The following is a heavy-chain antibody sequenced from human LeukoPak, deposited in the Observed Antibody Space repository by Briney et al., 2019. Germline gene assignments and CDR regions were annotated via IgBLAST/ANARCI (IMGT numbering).Heavy chain of an antibody. CDR2: IYTSGST. D-gene: IGHD3-22*01. V-gene: IGHV4-61*02. CDR3: ARVVQSTDSSGLYLPEYFQH. Sequence: PSETLSLTCTVSGGSISSGSHYWSWIRQPAGKGLEWIGRIYTSGSTNYNPSLKSRFTISVDTSKNQFSLKLSSVTAADTAVYYCARVVQSTDSSGLYLPEYFQHWGQGTLVTVSS. CDR1: GGSISSGSHY. J-gene: IGHJ1*01.